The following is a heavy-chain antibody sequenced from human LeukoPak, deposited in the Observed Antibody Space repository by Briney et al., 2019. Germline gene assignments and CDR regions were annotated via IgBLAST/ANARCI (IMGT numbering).Heavy chain of an antibody. Sequence: SETLSLTCTVSGNSISSGDNYWSWIRQPAGKGLEWIGRIYTSGSTNYNPSLKSRVTISVDTSKNQFSLKLSSVTAADTAVYYCARTANYYYSYMDVWGKGTTVTVSS. V-gene: IGHV4-61*02. CDR3: ARTANYYYSYMDV. CDR2: IYTSGST. J-gene: IGHJ6*03. CDR1: GNSISSGDNY.